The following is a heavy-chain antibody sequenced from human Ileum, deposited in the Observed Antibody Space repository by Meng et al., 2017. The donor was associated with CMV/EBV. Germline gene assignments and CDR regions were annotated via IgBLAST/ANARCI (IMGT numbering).Heavy chain of an antibody. CDR2: INPSGGST. V-gene: IGHV1-46*01. J-gene: IGHJ4*02. Sequence: SGYTFTSYYMHWGRQAPGQGLEWMGIINPSGGSTSYAQKFQGRVTMTRDTSTSTVYMELSSLRSEDTAVYYCARSCLLARYSGSPLGYWGQGTLVTVSS. CDR1: GYTFTSYY. CDR3: ARSCLLARYSGSPLGY. D-gene: IGHD1-26*01.